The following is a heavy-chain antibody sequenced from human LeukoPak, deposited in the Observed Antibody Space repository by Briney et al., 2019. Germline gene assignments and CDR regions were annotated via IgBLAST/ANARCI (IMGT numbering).Heavy chain of an antibody. V-gene: IGHV3-20*04. CDR2: INWNGGST. J-gene: IGHJ6*02. CDR1: GFTFDDYG. Sequence: GPLRLSCAASGFTFDDYGMSWVRQAPGKGLEWVSGINWNGGSTGYTDSVKGRFTISRDNAKNSLYLQMNSLRAEDTAAYYCARGGILYGMDVWGQGTTVTVSS. D-gene: IGHD6-13*01. CDR3: ARGGILYGMDV.